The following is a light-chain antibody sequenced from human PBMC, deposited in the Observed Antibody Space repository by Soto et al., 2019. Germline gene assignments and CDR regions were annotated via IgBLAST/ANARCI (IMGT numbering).Light chain of an antibody. CDR2: GNS. CDR1: SSNIGAGYD. J-gene: IGLJ1*01. V-gene: IGLV1-40*01. Sequence: QSVLTXPPSVSGAPGQRVTISCTGSSSNIGAGYDVHWYQQLPGTAPKLLIYGNSNRPSGVPDRFSGSKSGTSASLAITGLQAEDEADYYCQSYDSSLSAYVFGTGTKVTV. CDR3: QSYDSSLSAYV.